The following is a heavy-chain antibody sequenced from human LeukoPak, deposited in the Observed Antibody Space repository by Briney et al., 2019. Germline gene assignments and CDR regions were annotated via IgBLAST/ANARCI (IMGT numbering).Heavy chain of an antibody. J-gene: IGHJ4*02. CDR2: INHSGST. CDR1: GGSFSGYY. Sequence: SETLSLTCAVYGGSFSGYYWSWIRQPPGKGLEWIGEINHSGSTNYNPSLKSRVTISVDTSKNQFSLKLSSVTAADTAVYYCSRGATVVTPRYFDYWGQGTLVTVSS. CDR3: SRGATVVTPRYFDY. D-gene: IGHD4-23*01. V-gene: IGHV4-34*01.